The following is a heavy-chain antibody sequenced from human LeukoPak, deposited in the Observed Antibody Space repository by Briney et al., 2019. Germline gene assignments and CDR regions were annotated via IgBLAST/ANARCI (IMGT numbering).Heavy chain of an antibody. CDR3: ARDCGGSCYGAFDI. V-gene: IGHV1-2*02. J-gene: IGHJ3*02. CDR1: GYTITGYY. D-gene: IGHD2-15*01. CDR2: INPNSGGT. Sequence: ASVKVSCTASGYTITGYYMHWVRQAPGQGLEWMGWINPNSGGTNYAQKFQGRVTMTRDTSISTAYMELSRLRSDDTAVYYCARDCGGSCYGAFDIWGQGTMVTVSS.